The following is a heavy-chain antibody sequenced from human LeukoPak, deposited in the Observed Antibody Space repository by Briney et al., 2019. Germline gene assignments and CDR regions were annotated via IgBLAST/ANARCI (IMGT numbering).Heavy chain of an antibody. D-gene: IGHD2-15*01. CDR1: GFTFSSYW. V-gene: IGHV3-7*01. J-gene: IGHJ6*03. CDR2: IKQDGSEK. CDR3: ARGGVEVVVVAAYYYYYYMDV. Sequence: PGGSLRLSGAASGFTFSSYWMSWVRQAPGKGLEWVANIKQDGSEKYYVDSVKGRFTISRDNAKNSLYPQMNSLRAEDTAVYYCARGGVEVVVVAAYYYYYYMDVWGKGTTVTVSS.